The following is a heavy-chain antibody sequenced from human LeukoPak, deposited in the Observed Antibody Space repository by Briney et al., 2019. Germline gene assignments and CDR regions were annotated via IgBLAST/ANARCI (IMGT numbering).Heavy chain of an antibody. D-gene: IGHD4-17*01. Sequence: SETLSITCTVSGGSISSYYWSWIRQPPGKGLEWIGYIYYSGSTNYNPSLKSRVTISVDTSKNQFSLKLSSVTAADTAVYYCARDAYGDYGWFDPWGQGTLVTVSS. CDR3: ARDAYGDYGWFDP. V-gene: IGHV4-59*01. CDR2: IYYSGST. CDR1: GGSISSYY. J-gene: IGHJ5*02.